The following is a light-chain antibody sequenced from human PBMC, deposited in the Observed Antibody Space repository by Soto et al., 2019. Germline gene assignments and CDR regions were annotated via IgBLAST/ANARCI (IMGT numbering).Light chain of an antibody. V-gene: IGKV1-6*01. CDR2: GTS. CDR3: LQDYSYPRT. Sequence: AIQMTQSPSSLSASVGDRVIITCRASQAIRTELGWYQQRPGKAPKLLIYGTSNLQSGVPSRFSGSGSGTDITLTIIGLQPQDFATYYCLQDYSYPRTFGQGTKVHVK. J-gene: IGKJ1*01. CDR1: QAIRTE.